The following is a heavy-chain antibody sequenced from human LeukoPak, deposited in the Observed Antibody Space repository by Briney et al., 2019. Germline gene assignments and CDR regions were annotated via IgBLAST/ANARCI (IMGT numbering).Heavy chain of an antibody. CDR3: AKGPWPTKGDFDY. CDR2: ITSDGNT. CDR1: GFPFSSFA. J-gene: IGHJ4*02. V-gene: IGHV3-23*01. Sequence: PGGSLRLSCAASGFPFSSFAMSWVRQAPGKGLEWVSGITSDGNTYNADSVKGRFTISRDNSKNTLYLQMNSLRAEDTAVYYCAKGPWPTKGDFDYWGQGTLVTVSS. D-gene: IGHD1/OR15-1a*01.